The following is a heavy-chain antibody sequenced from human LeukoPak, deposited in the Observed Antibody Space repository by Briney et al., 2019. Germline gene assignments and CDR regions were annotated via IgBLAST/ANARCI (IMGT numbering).Heavy chain of an antibody. CDR2: VRGDGSRK. J-gene: IGHJ4*02. CDR1: GFTFSDSG. Sequence: GGSLRLSCAASGFTFSDSGMHWVRQAPGKGLEWVGFVRGDGSRKYYGDSVKGRFTIARDNSKNTLYLHMETLRANDSAVYYCTKDRKYDFWSGYDYWGQGTLVTVSS. CDR3: TKDRKYDFWSGYDY. V-gene: IGHV3-30*02. D-gene: IGHD3-3*01.